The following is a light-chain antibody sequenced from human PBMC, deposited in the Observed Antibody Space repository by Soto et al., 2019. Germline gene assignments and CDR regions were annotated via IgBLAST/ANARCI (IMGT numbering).Light chain of an antibody. CDR2: GAS. CDR1: QTVGSN. V-gene: IGKV3D-15*01. CDR3: QQYNNWPIT. Sequence: EIVLTQSPDTLSLSPGEGATLSCRASQTVGSNLAWYQQKPGQAPKLLIYGASTRASDTPARFSGSGSVTEFALTISSLQSEDFAVYYCQQYNNWPITFGQGTRLGIK. J-gene: IGKJ5*01.